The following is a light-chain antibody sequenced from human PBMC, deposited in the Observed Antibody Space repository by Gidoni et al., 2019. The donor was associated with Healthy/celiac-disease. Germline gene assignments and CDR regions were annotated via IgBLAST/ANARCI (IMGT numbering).Light chain of an antibody. Sequence: DIQMSQSPSALSASVGDRVTITCQASQDISNYLNCYQQKPGKAPKLLIYDASNLETGVPSRFSGSGSGTDFTFTISSLQPEDIATYYCQQYDNPLTFGGXTKVEIK. V-gene: IGKV1-33*01. J-gene: IGKJ4*01. CDR3: QQYDNPLT. CDR2: DAS. CDR1: QDISNY.